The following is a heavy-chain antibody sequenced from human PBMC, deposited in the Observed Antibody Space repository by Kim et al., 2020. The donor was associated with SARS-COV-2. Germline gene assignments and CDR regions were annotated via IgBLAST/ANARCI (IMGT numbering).Heavy chain of an antibody. Sequence: GGSLRLSCAASGFTFSSFAMSWVRQTPGKGLEWVSGITGSGGSTYYADSVRGRFTISRDNFKNTLYLQMNSLRAEDTALYYCTKDRWSTSWSGGGHYAFDIWGQGTMVTVSS. CDR2: ITGSGGST. J-gene: IGHJ3*02. CDR3: TKDRWSTSWSGGGHYAFDI. CDR1: GFTFSSFA. D-gene: IGHD2-2*01. V-gene: IGHV3-23*01.